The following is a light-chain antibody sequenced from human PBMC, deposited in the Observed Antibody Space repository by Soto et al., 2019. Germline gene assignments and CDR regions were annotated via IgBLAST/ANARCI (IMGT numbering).Light chain of an antibody. CDR1: QSVLYSSNNKNY. V-gene: IGKV4-1*01. Sequence: DIVMTQSPDSLGVSLGERATINCRSSQSVLYSSNNKNYLAWYQKKPGQPPKVLIYWASTRESGVPDRFSGSGSGTDFTLTISSLQAEDVAVYYCQQYYSTPLTFGGGTKVEIK. J-gene: IGKJ4*01. CDR2: WAS. CDR3: QQYYSTPLT.